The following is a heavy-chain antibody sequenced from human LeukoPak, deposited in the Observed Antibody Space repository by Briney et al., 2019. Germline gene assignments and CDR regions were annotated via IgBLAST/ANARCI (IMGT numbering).Heavy chain of an antibody. CDR2: ISGSGGST. Sequence: PGGSLRLSCAASGFTFSSYAMSWVRQAPGKGLEGVPAISGSGGSTYYADSVKGRFTISRDNSKNTLYLQMNSLRAEDTAVYYCAKATFGVPDHLWFGELLYLYFDYWGQGTLVTVSS. CDR1: GFTFSSYA. V-gene: IGHV3-23*01. D-gene: IGHD3-10*01. CDR3: AKATFGVPDHLWFGELLYLYFDY. J-gene: IGHJ4*02.